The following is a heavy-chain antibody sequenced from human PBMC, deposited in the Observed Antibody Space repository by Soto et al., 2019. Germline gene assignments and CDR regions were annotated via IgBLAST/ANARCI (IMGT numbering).Heavy chain of an antibody. Sequence: ASVKVSCKVSGYTLTGLSMHWVRQAPGKGLEWMGGFDPEDGETIYAQKFQGRVPMTEDTSTDTAYMELSSLRSEDTAVYYCATFHSGYLAEYFQHWGQGTLVTVSS. CDR2: FDPEDGET. CDR1: GYTLTGLS. CDR3: ATFHSGYLAEYFQH. V-gene: IGHV1-24*01. J-gene: IGHJ1*01. D-gene: IGHD3-22*01.